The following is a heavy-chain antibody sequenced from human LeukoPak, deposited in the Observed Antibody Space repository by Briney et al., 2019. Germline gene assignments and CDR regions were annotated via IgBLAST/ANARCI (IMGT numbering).Heavy chain of an antibody. CDR1: DYTFISSG. V-gene: IGHV1-18*01. D-gene: IGHD7-27*01. J-gene: IGHJ4*02. Sequence: GASVKVSCKASDYTFISSGITWVRQAPGQGLEWVGWSNTYNGDTNYAQKFQGRVTMTTDTSTNTAYMELRSLRSDDTAVYYCARGLGSAFDYWGQGTVVTVSS. CDR3: ARGLGSAFDY. CDR2: SNTYNGDT.